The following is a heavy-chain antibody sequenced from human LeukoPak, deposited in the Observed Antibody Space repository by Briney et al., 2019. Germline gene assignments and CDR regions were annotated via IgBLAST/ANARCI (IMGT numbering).Heavy chain of an antibody. CDR3: ARARVDCSGGSCQTYYYYGMDV. CDR2: IIPIFGTA. CDR1: GGAFSSYA. J-gene: IGHJ6*02. Sequence: SVKVSCKASGGAFSSYAISWVRQAPGQGLEWMGGIIPIFGTANYAQKFQGRVTITADESTSTAYMELSSLRSEDTAVYYCARARVDCSGGSCQTYYYYGMDVWGQGTTVTVSS. D-gene: IGHD2-15*01. V-gene: IGHV1-69*13.